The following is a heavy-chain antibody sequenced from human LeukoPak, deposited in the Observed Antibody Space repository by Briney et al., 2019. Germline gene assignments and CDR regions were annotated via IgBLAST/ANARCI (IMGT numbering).Heavy chain of an antibody. J-gene: IGHJ3*02. CDR3: ARDHRDYVWGSYRFAGRNDAFDI. D-gene: IGHD3-16*02. CDR1: GYTFTSYG. Sequence: ASVKVSCKASGYTFTSYGISWVRQAPGQGLEWMGWISAYNGNTNYAQKLQGRVTMTTDTSTSAAYMELRSLRSDDTAVYYCARDHRDYVWGSYRFAGRNDAFDIWGQGTMVTVSS. CDR2: ISAYNGNT. V-gene: IGHV1-18*01.